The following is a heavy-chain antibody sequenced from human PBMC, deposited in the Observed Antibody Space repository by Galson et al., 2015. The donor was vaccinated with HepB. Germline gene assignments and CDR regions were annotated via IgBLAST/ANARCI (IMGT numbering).Heavy chain of an antibody. CDR2: MSGGGTTI. D-gene: IGHD1-1*01. J-gene: IGHJ6*02. V-gene: IGHV3-23*01. Sequence: SLRLSCAASGFTFSNYVMSWVRQAPGKGLEWVSVMSGGGTTIYYADSVEGRLTISRDNSKNTLFLEMNSLRAEDTAIYYCAKMFHTTVAPFTRYGMDVWGQGTTVTVSS. CDR3: AKMFHTTVAPFTRYGMDV. CDR1: GFTFSNYV.